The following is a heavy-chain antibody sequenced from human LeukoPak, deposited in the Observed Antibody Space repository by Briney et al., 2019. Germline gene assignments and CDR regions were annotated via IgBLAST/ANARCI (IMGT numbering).Heavy chain of an antibody. J-gene: IGHJ6*02. CDR3: ARTGSGRDYYGMDV. V-gene: IGHV4-59*01. CDR2: IYYSGST. D-gene: IGHD5-12*01. CDR1: GGSISGAY. Sequence: SETLSLTCSVSGGSISGAYWSWIRQAPGKGLEWIGYIYYSGSTDYNPSLESRVTISIDTSKNHFSLNLTAITAADTAIYYCARTGSGRDYYGMDVWGQGTMVTVSS.